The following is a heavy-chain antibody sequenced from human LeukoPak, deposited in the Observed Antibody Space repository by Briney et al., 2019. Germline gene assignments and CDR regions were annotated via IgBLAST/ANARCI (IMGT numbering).Heavy chain of an antibody. D-gene: IGHD5-18*01. CDR1: GGSISSSNW. CDR2: IYHSGST. V-gene: IGHV4-4*02. Sequence: SGTLSLTCAVSGGSISSSNWWSWVRQPPGKGLEWIGEIYHSGSTNYNPSLKSRVTISVDTSKNQFSLKLSSVTAADTAVYYCARPGYSYGANAFDIWGQGTMVTVSS. J-gene: IGHJ3*02. CDR3: ARPGYSYGANAFDI.